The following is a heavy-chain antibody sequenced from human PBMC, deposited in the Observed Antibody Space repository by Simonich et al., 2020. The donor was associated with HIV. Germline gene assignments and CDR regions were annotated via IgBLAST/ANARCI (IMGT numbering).Heavy chain of an antibody. CDR1: GGSFSGYY. CDR2: VNHSGTT. CDR3: ARRGHYYDSFDL. Sequence: QVQLQQWGAGLLKPSETLSLTCAVYGGSFSGYYWSWIRQPPGKGLGWVGEVNHSGTTNDNPSLKSRVTISGDTSKNQCSLKLSSVTAADTAGYYCARRGHYYDSFDLWGRGTLVTVSS. D-gene: IGHD3-22*01. V-gene: IGHV4-34*01. J-gene: IGHJ2*01.